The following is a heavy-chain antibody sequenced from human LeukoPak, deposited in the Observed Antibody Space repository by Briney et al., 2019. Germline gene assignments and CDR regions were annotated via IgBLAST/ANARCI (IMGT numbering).Heavy chain of an antibody. D-gene: IGHD3-22*01. CDR2: TYYRSRWYS. Sequence: SQTLSLTCVISGDSVSRNTAGWSWLRQSPSRGLEWLGRTYYRSRWYSDFAPSVKNRITINPDTSKNQFSLKLSSVTAADTAVYYCARAVYYYDSSASYGRAFDIWGQGTMVTVSS. CDR1: GDSVSRNTAG. V-gene: IGHV6-1*01. CDR3: ARAVYYYDSSASYGRAFDI. J-gene: IGHJ3*02.